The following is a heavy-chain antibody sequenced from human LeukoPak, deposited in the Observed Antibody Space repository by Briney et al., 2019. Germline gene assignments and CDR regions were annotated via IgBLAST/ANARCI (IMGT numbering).Heavy chain of an antibody. CDR3: ARGPYCSGGTCYSPYFDY. Sequence: ASVKVSCKASGYTFTSYGMSWVRQAPGQGLEWMGWISAYNGNTNYAQKLQGRVTMTTYTSTSTAYMELRSLRSDDTAVYYCARGPYCSGGTCYSPYFDYWGQGTLVTVSS. CDR1: GYTFTSYG. CDR2: ISAYNGNT. D-gene: IGHD2-15*01. J-gene: IGHJ4*02. V-gene: IGHV1-18*01.